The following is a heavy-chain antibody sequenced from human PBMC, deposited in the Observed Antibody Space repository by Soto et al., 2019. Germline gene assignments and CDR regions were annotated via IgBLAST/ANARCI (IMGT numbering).Heavy chain of an antibody. J-gene: IGHJ5*02. CDR1: GCSISRYY. V-gene: IGHV4-4*07. CDR3: ARGGWFDP. Sequence: XETLSLTCTVSGCSISRYYWSWIRQPAGKGLEWIGRIYENGDTNYNPSLKSRVTMSIDTSKNQFSLKMRSLTAADTAVYFCARGGWFDPWGQGALVTVSS. CDR2: IYENGDT.